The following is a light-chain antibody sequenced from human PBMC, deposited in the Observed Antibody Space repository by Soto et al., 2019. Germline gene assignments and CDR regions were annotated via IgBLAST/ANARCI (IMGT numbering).Light chain of an antibody. V-gene: IGKV1-5*03. CDR1: HTISTW. CDR2: EAS. CDR3: QQYNTSWT. J-gene: IGKJ1*01. Sequence: DIPLTQSPSTLSASVGDRVTITCRASHTISTWLAWYQQKPGKAPTLLIYEASRLGTGVPSRFSGSGSGTEFSLTISSLQPDDSATYYCQQYNTSWTFGHGTKVEI.